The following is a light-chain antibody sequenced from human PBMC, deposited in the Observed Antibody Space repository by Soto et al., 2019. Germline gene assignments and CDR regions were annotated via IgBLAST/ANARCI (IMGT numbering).Light chain of an antibody. CDR1: QGISKY. CDR2: AAS. V-gene: IGKV1-27*01. CDR3: QKYDSAPLFT. Sequence: DIQMTQTPPSLSASVGDRVTITCRASQGISKYLAWYQQKPGKVPKLLIYAASTLQSGIPSRFSGSGSGTDFTLTISSVQPEDVATYCCQKYDSAPLFTFGPGTRVDVK. J-gene: IGKJ3*01.